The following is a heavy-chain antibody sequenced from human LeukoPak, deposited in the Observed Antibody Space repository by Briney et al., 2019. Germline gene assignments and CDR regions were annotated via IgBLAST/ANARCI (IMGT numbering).Heavy chain of an antibody. D-gene: IGHD2-15*01. Sequence: GGSLRLSCTASGFTFSSYAMHWVRQAPGKGLEYVSAISSNGGSTYYANSVKGRFTISRDNSKNTLYLQMGSLRAEDMAVYYCARAWDCSGGSCYIGYWGQGTLVTVSS. CDR2: ISSNGGST. V-gene: IGHV3-64*01. CDR3: ARAWDCSGGSCYIGY. J-gene: IGHJ4*02. CDR1: GFTFSSYA.